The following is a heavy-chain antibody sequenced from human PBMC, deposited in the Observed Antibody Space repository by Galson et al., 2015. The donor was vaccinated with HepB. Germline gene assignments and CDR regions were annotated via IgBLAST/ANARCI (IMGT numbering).Heavy chain of an antibody. V-gene: IGHV1-69*10. Sequence: SVKVSCKASGSSFNSFTFSWVRQAPGQGLEWMGEFIPHLDRAKYTQQFQGRVTITADKSTATVFMDLRSLRSDDTAMYYCARGQNYYLDYWGQGTLVTVSS. J-gene: IGHJ4*02. CDR2: FIPHLDRA. D-gene: IGHD1-7*01. CDR1: GSSFNSFT. CDR3: ARGQNYYLDY.